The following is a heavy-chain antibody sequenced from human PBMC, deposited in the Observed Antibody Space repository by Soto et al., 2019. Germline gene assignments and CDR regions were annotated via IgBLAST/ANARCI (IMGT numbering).Heavy chain of an antibody. V-gene: IGHV1-18*01. CDR2: ISAYNGNT. Sequence: VSVKVSCKASGYTFTSYGISWVRQAPGQGLEWMGWISAYNGNTNYAQKLQGRVTMTTDTSTSTAYMELRSLRSDDTAVYYCARDSKGRIAVVIFDYWGQGTLVTVSS. J-gene: IGHJ4*02. D-gene: IGHD6-19*01. CDR1: GYTFTSYG. CDR3: ARDSKGRIAVVIFDY.